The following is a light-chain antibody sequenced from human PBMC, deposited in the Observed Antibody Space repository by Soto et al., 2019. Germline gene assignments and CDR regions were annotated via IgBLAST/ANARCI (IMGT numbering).Light chain of an antibody. CDR3: SAYAGSIYV. CDR1: SSDVGRYNH. J-gene: IGLJ1*01. Sequence: QSVLTQPPSASGSPGQSVTISCTGTSSDVGRYNHVSWYQQYPGKAPKLMIFDVNKRPSGVPDRFSGSKSGNTASLTVSGLQAEDEADYYCSAYAGSIYVFGSGTKATVL. V-gene: IGLV2-8*01. CDR2: DVN.